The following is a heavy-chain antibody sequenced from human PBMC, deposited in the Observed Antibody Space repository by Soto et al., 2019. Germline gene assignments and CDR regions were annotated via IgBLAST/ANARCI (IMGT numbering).Heavy chain of an antibody. D-gene: IGHD6-19*01. J-gene: IGHJ6*03. V-gene: IGHV1-8*01. CDR3: ARSESGWYFYYYYYMDV. CDR1: GYSFTSYD. CDR2: MNPNSGNT. Sequence: ASVKVSCEASGYSFTSYDINWVRQATGQGLEWMGWMNPNSGNTGYAQKFQGRVTMTRNTSISTAYMELSSLRSEDTAVYYCARSESGWYFYYYYYMDVWGKGTTVTVSS.